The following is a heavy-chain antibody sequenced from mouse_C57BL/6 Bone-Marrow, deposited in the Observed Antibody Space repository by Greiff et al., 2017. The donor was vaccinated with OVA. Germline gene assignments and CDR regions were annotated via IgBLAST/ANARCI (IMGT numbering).Heavy chain of an antibody. CDR3: ARGMVTRIAY. D-gene: IGHD2-2*01. J-gene: IGHJ3*01. CDR1: GYSITSGYY. CDR2: ISYDGSN. V-gene: IGHV3-6*01. Sequence: VQLQQSGPGLVKPSQSLSLTCSVTGYSITSGYYWNWIRQFPGNKLEWMGYISYDGSNNYNPSLKNRISITRDTSKNQFFLKLNSVTTEDTATYYCARGMVTRIAYWGQGTLVTVSA.